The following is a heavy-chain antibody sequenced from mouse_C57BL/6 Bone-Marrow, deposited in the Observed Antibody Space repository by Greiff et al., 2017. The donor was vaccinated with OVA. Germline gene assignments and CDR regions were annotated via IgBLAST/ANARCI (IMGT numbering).Heavy chain of an antibody. V-gene: IGHV1-52*01. CDR1: GYTFTSYW. CDR2: IDPSDSET. D-gene: IGHD3-2*02. J-gene: IGHJ3*01. Sequence: VQLQQPGAELVRPGSSVKLSCKASGYTFTSYWMHWVKQRPIQGLEWIGNIDPSDSETHYNQKFKDKATLTVDKSSSTAYMQLSSLTSEDSAVDYCARASSGYGWFAYWGQGTLVTVSA. CDR3: ARASSGYGWFAY.